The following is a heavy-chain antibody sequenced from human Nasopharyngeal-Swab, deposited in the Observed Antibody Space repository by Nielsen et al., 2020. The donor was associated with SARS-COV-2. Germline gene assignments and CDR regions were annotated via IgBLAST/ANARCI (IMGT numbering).Heavy chain of an antibody. CDR3: ARPQCRGGGDCHYYFDY. V-gene: IGHV3-11*01. CDR2: ISSSGITI. J-gene: IGHJ4*02. D-gene: IGHD2-21*02. Sequence: GGSLTLSCAASGFTFSDYYMSWIRQAPGKGLEWVSYISSSGITIYYADSVKGRFTISRDNAKNSLYLQMNSLRAEDTAVYYCARPQCRGGGDCHYYFDYWGQGTLVTVSS. CDR1: GFTFSDYY.